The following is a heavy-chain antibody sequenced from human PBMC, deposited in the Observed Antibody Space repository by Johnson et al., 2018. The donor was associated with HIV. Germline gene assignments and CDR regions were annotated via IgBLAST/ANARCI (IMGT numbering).Heavy chain of an antibody. CDR1: GFTFSSYT. D-gene: IGHD2-15*01. V-gene: IGHV3-30*04. CDR3: ARDQGVSRVVLFDDAFDV. Sequence: VQLVESGGGVVQPGRSLRLSCVVSGFTFSSYTMHWVRQAPGKGLEWVAVISYDGSNKYYADSVKGRFTISRDNARTSLYLQMNSLRAEDTAVYYCARDQGVSRVVLFDDAFDVWGQGTMVTVSS. J-gene: IGHJ3*01. CDR2: ISYDGSNK.